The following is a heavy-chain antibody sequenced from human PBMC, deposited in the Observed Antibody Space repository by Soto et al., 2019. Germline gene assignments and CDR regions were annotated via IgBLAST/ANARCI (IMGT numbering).Heavy chain of an antibody. J-gene: IGHJ6*02. D-gene: IGHD2-15*01. CDR2: ISYDGRNK. V-gene: IGHV3-30*04. CDR3: VRDTAYCGGGTCYSSHDMDV. CDR1: GFTFSSYA. Sequence: GGSLRLSCAASGFTFSSYAMHWVRQAPGKGLEWVAVISYDGRNKYYADSVKGRFTISRDNSKNTLYLEMNSLRVEDTAVYHCVRDTAYCGGGTCYSSHDMDVWRQGTTVTVSS.